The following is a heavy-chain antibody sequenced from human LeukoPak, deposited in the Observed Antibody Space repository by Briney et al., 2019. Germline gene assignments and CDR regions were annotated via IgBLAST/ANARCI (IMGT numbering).Heavy chain of an antibody. V-gene: IGHV3-11*01. CDR3: VRDIGYIGSTFYYDL. CDR2: ITSGDSSV. J-gene: IGHJ4*02. D-gene: IGHD1-26*01. Sequence: GGSLRLSCVASGFTFRVYQMSWMREAPGKGLEWFSFITSGDSSVEYADSVKGRFTISRDNDKSSLYLQMNTLRAEDTAVYYCVRDIGYIGSTFYYDLWGQGTLVTVSS. CDR1: GFTFRVYQ.